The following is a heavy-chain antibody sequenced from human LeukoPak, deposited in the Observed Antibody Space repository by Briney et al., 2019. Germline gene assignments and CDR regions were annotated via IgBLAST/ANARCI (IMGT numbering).Heavy chain of an antibody. J-gene: IGHJ4*02. Sequence: SETLSLTCTVSGGSISSSSYYWGWIRQPPGKGLEWIGSIYYSGSTYYNPSLKSRVTISVDTSKNQFSLKLSSVTAADTAVYYCARGRHTYYYGSGSYYGFDYWGQGTLVTVSS. CDR2: IYYSGST. CDR3: ARGRHTYYYGSGSYYGFDY. CDR1: GGSISSSSYY. V-gene: IGHV4-39*07. D-gene: IGHD3-10*01.